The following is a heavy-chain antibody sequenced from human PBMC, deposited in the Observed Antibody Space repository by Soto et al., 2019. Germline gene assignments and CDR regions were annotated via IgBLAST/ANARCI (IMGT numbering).Heavy chain of an antibody. V-gene: IGHV1-18*04. J-gene: IGHJ6*02. D-gene: IGHD4-17*01. Sequence: QVQLVQSGAEVKKPGASVKVSCKASGYTFTSYGISWVRQAPGQGLEWMGWISAYNGNTNYAQKLQGRVTMTTDTSTSTDYMELRSLRSDDTAVYYCARSFYYYGDYVVYYYGMDVWGQGTKVTVSS. CDR3: ARSFYYYGDYVVYYYGMDV. CDR1: GYTFTSYG. CDR2: ISAYNGNT.